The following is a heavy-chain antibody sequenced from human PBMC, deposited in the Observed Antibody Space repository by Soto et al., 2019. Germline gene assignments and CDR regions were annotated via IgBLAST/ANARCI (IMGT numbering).Heavy chain of an antibody. J-gene: IGHJ4*02. Sequence: GGALRGSCTDSGCTFNTHWMHWVRQAPGKGLVWVSRIYFDGITTNYADSVKGRLTVSRDNAKNTVYLHVNTLRDEDTAVYYCARGGAMGVDYWGQGTLVTVSS. D-gene: IGHD1-26*01. CDR2: IYFDGITT. V-gene: IGHV3-74*01. CDR3: ARGGAMGVDY. CDR1: GCTFNTHW.